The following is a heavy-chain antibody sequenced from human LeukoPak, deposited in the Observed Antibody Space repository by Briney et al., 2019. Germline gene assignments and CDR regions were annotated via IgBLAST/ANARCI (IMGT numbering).Heavy chain of an antibody. Sequence: GGSLRLSCAASGFTFSSYAMHWVRQAPGKGLEWVAVISYDGRNKYYADSVKGRFTISRDNSKNTLYLQMNSLRAEDTAVYYCATLHYFDYWGQGTLVTVSS. V-gene: IGHV3-30*04. CDR3: ATLHYFDY. CDR1: GFTFSSYA. J-gene: IGHJ4*02. CDR2: ISYDGRNK.